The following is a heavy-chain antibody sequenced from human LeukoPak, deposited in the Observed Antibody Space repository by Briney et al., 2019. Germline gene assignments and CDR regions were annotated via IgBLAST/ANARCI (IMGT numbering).Heavy chain of an antibody. D-gene: IGHD6-19*01. CDR3: ARDHSFGWHTFDY. Sequence: GGSLSPSRAAAGFSISYFIIYWGRQAPGKGLEWVSSISSSSSNIFYSDLVKGRFTISRDNAKNSLYLHMNSLRAEDTAVYYCARDHSFGWHTFDYWGQGTLVTVSS. CDR2: ISSSSSNI. J-gene: IGHJ4*02. V-gene: IGHV3-21*01. CDR1: GFSISYFI.